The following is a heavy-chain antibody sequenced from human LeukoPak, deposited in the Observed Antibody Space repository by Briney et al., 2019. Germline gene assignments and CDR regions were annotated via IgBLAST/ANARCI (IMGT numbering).Heavy chain of an antibody. CDR1: GYSFTSYW. CDR3: ARLGGPRYSSSWLPDY. V-gene: IGHV5-51*01. CDR2: IYPGDSDT. J-gene: IGHJ4*02. Sequence: GESLKISCKGSGYSFTSYWIGWVRQMPGKGLEWKGIIYPGDSDTRYSPSFQGQVTISADKSISTAYLQWSSLKASDTAMYYCARLGGPRYSSSWLPDYWGQGTLVTVSS. D-gene: IGHD6-13*01.